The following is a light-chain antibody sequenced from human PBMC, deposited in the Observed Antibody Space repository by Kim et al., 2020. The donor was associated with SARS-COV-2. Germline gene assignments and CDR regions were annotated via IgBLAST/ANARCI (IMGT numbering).Light chain of an antibody. CDR1: RQGSSSY. Sequence: PAGRAAPPSRASRQGSSSYLAWYQQKPGQAPRLVIYGASSRATGIPARFSGSGSGTDFTLTISRLQPEDFAVYYCQQYNNSPRTFGQGTKVDIK. CDR3: QQYNNSPRT. CDR2: GAS. V-gene: IGKV3-20*01. J-gene: IGKJ1*01.